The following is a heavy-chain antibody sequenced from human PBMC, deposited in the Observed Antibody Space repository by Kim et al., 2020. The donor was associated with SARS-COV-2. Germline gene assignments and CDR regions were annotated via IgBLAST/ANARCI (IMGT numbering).Heavy chain of an antibody. CDR3: ACTYSSSPPDY. V-gene: IGHV3-30*01. J-gene: IGHJ4*02. CDR2: K. Sequence: KYYADSVKGRFTISRDNSKNTLYLQMNSLRAEDTAVYYCACTYSSSPPDYWGQGTLVTVSS. D-gene: IGHD6-6*01.